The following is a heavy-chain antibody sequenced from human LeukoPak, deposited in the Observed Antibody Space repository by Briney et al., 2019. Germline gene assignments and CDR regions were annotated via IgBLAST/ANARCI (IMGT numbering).Heavy chain of an antibody. CDR2: INHSGTI. CDR1: GGSLSGYY. J-gene: IGHJ4*02. CDR3: ARGFRRFDY. Sequence: PSETLSLTCAVYGGSLSGYYWNWIRQPPGKGLEWIGEINHSGTIYYNPSLKSRVALSVDTSKNQFSLNVTSVTAADTALHYCARGFRRFDYWDQGALVTVSS. D-gene: IGHD2/OR15-2a*01. V-gene: IGHV4-34*01.